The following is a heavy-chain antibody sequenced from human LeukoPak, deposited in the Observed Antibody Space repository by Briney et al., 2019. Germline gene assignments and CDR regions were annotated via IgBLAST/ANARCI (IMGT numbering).Heavy chain of an antibody. CDR2: INHSGST. CDR3: ARAIEARHEWLRGSDFDY. Sequence: EPSETLSLTCAVYGGSFSGYYWSWIRQPPGKGLEWIGEINHSGSTNHNPSLKSRVTISVDTSKNQFSLKLSSVTAADTAAYYCARAIEARHEWLRGSDFDYWGQGTLVTVSS. J-gene: IGHJ4*02. CDR1: GGSFSGYY. D-gene: IGHD5-24*01. V-gene: IGHV4-34*01.